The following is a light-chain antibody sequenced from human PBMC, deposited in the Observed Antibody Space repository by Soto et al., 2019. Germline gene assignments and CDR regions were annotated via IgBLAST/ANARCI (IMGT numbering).Light chain of an antibody. Sequence: EIVMTQSPATLSVSPGERATLSCRASESVGSNLAWYQQKPGQAPRPLIHGASKRATGIPARFSGSGSGTEFTLTISSLQSEDFAVYYCQQYYKWPPETLCQGTKVEIK. V-gene: IGKV3-15*01. J-gene: IGKJ2*01. CDR2: GAS. CDR3: QQYYKWPPET. CDR1: ESVGSN.